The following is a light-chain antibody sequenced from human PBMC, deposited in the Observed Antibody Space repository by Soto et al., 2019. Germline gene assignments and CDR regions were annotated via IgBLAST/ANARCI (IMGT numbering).Light chain of an antibody. CDR1: QSVSSTY. Sequence: ELVLTQSPGTLSLSPGDRATLSCRASQSVSSTYLAWYQQRPGQAPRLLIYGASTRATGIPARFSGSGSGTDYTLIISSLQSEDSAVYYCQQYNSWLWTFGQGTKVDIK. V-gene: IGKV3-20*01. J-gene: IGKJ1*01. CDR3: QQYNSWLWT. CDR2: GAS.